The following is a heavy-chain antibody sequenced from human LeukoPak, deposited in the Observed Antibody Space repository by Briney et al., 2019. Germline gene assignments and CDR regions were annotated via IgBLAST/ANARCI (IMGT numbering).Heavy chain of an antibody. CDR2: IYYSGST. Sequence: SETLSLTCTVSGGSISSGDYYWSWIRQPPGKGLEWIGYIYYSGSTYYNPPLKSRVTISVDTSKNQFSLKLSSVTAADTAVYYCARGLRYGDYYFDYWGQGTLVTVSS. CDR1: GGSISSGDYY. CDR3: ARGLRYGDYYFDY. D-gene: IGHD4-17*01. J-gene: IGHJ4*02. V-gene: IGHV4-30-4*08.